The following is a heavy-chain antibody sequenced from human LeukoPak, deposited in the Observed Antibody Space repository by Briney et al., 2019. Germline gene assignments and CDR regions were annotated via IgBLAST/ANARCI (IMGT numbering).Heavy chain of an antibody. Sequence: ASVKVSCKASGYTFTGYYMHWVRQVPGQGLEWMGWINPNSGGTNYAQKLQGRVTMTRDTSISTAYMELSRLRSDDTAVSYCARVRYPIPTNYYDSSGYIRGPFDYWGQGTLVTVSS. CDR3: ARVRYPIPTNYYDSSGYIRGPFDY. J-gene: IGHJ4*02. D-gene: IGHD3-22*01. CDR1: GYTFTGYY. CDR2: INPNSGGT. V-gene: IGHV1-2*02.